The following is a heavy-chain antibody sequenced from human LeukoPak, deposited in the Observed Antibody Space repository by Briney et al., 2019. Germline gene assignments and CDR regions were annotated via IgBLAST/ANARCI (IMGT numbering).Heavy chain of an antibody. CDR1: GFTFNNYA. V-gene: IGHV3-30*07. D-gene: IGHD6-25*01. CDR2: ISYDGTNK. Sequence: PGGSLRLSCAASGFTFNNYAMHWVRQAPGKGLEWVALISYDGTNKYYADSVKGRVTISRDNSKNTLYLQMNSLRAEDTAVYYCARRSAAKDAFDFWGQGTMVTVSS. CDR3: ARRSAAKDAFDF. J-gene: IGHJ3*01.